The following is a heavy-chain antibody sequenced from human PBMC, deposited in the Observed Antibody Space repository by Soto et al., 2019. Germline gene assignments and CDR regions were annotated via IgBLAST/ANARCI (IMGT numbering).Heavy chain of an antibody. CDR2: MYHSGST. V-gene: IGHV4-30-2*01. J-gene: IGHJ4*02. D-gene: IGHD2-2*01. Sequence: SETLSLTCAVSGGSISSGGYSWSWIRQPPGKGLEWIGYMYHSGSTYYNPSLKSRVTISVDTSKNQFSLKLSSVTAADTAVYYCARGSPYCSTTHCYDQFDYWGQGTLVTVAS. CDR1: GGSISSGGYS. CDR3: ARGSPYCSTTHCYDQFDY.